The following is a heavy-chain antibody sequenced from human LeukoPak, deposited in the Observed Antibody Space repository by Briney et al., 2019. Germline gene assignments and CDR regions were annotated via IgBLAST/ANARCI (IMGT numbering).Heavy chain of an antibody. CDR2: ISYDGCNK. CDR3: ARGSPRVVTAIYDY. V-gene: IGHV3-30*04. J-gene: IGHJ4*02. Sequence: TGGSLRLSCAASGFTFSSYAMHWVRQAPGKGLEWEAVISYDGCNKYYADTVKGRFTISRDNSKNTLYLQMNSLRAEDTAVYYCARGSPRVVTAIYDYWGQGTLVTVSS. D-gene: IGHD2-21*02. CDR1: GFTFSSYA.